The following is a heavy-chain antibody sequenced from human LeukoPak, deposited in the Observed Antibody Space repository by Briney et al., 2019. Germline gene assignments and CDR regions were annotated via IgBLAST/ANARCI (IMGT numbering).Heavy chain of an antibody. CDR3: ARVRRDGYIHDGFDI. Sequence: GGSLRLSCAASRFTFSSYWMSWVRQAPGQGLEWGANIKQDGSEKYYVDSVKGRFTISRDNAKNSMYLQMKSLRGEDTAVYYCARVRRDGYIHDGFDIWGQGTLVTVSS. V-gene: IGHV3-7*04. J-gene: IGHJ3*02. CDR2: IKQDGSEK. CDR1: RFTFSSYW. D-gene: IGHD5-24*01.